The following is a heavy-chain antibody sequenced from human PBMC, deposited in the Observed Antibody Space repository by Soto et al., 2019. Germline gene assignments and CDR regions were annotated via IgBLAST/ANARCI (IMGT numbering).Heavy chain of an antibody. Sequence: SETLSLTCAVYGGSFSGYYWSWIRQPPGKGLEWIGEINHSGSTNYNPSLKSRVTISVDTSKNQFSLKLSSVTAADTAVYYCARAYSGSYEGAFDIWGQGTMVTV. CDR3: ARAYSGSYEGAFDI. V-gene: IGHV4-34*01. J-gene: IGHJ3*02. CDR1: GGSFSGYY. D-gene: IGHD1-26*01. CDR2: INHSGST.